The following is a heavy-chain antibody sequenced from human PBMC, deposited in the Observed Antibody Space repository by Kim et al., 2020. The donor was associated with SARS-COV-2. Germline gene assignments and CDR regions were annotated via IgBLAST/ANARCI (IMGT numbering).Heavy chain of an antibody. V-gene: IGHV3-11*05. CDR1: GFTFSDYY. CDR2: ISSSSSYT. D-gene: IGHD3-16*02. J-gene: IGHJ6*02. CDR3: AGVGYDYVWGSYRDYYYYYGRDV. Sequence: GGSLRLSCAASGFTFSDYYMSWIRQAPGKGLEWVSYISSSSSYTNYADSVKGRFTISRDNAKNSLYLQMNSLRAEATAVYYCAGVGYDYVWGSYRDYYYYYGRDVWGQGTTVTVSS.